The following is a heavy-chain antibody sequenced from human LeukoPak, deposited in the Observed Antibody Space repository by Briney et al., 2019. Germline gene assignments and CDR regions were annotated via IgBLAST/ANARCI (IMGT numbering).Heavy chain of an antibody. V-gene: IGHV1-69*06. D-gene: IGHD2-15*01. CDR2: IIPIFGTA. Sequence: SVKVSCKASGGTFSSYAISWVRQAPGQGLEWVGGIIPIFGTANYAQKFQGRVTITADKSTSTAYMELSSLRSEDTAAYYCARREAYCSGGSCYNWFDPWGQGTLVTVSS. CDR3: ARREAYCSGGSCYNWFDP. J-gene: IGHJ5*02. CDR1: GGTFSSYA.